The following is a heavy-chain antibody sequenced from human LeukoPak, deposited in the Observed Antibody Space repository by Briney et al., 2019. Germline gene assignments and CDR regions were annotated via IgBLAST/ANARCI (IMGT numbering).Heavy chain of an antibody. J-gene: IGHJ4*02. V-gene: IGHV1-18*01. D-gene: IGHD3-22*01. CDR2: ISAYNGNT. CDR1: GYTFTSYG. CDR3: ARDYYDSSGYYESVDY. Sequence: ASVKVSCKASGYTFTSYGISWVRQAPGQGLEWMGWISAYNGNTNYAQKLQGRVTMTTDTSTSTAYMELRSLRSDDTAVYYCARDYYDSSGYYESVDYWGQGTLVTVSS.